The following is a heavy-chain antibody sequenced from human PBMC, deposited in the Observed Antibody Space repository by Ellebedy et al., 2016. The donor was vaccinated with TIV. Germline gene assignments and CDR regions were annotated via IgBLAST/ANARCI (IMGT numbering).Heavy chain of an antibody. CDR2: IKSKTEGGTT. CDR3: TTGATVGDYYDY. D-gene: IGHD3-16*01. Sequence: GGSLRLXXAASGFTFRNAWMGWVRQAPGKGLEWVGRIKSKTEGGTTDYAAHVKGRFSISRDDSKNTLSLEMNSLKTVDTAVYYCTTGATVGDYYDYWGQGTLVTVSS. J-gene: IGHJ4*02. V-gene: IGHV3-15*01. CDR1: GFTFRNAW.